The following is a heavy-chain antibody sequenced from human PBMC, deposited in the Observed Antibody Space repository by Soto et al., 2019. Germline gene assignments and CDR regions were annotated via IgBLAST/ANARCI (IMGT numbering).Heavy chain of an antibody. Sequence: GGSLRLSCAASGFTFSSYGMHWVRQAPGKGLEWVGGIWYDGSNKYYADSVKGRFTISRDNSKNTLYLQMNSLRAEDTAVYYGARDSAGWSKDAFDIWDQGRRVT. CDR3: ARDSAGWSKDAFDI. J-gene: IGHJ3*02. D-gene: IGHD1-26*01. CDR1: GFTFSSYG. CDR2: IWYDGSNK. V-gene: IGHV3-33*01.